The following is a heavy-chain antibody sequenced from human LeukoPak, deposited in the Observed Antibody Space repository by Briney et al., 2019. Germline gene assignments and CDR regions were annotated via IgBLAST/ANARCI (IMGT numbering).Heavy chain of an antibody. CDR2: TYYSGST. CDR3: ARRWTGDALDI. J-gene: IGHJ3*02. V-gene: IGHV4-59*01. CDR1: GGSISSYH. Sequence: SETLSLTCTVSGGSISSYHWSWIRQPPGKGLEWIGYTYYSGSTNYNPSLKSRVTIPVDTSKNQFSLKLSSVTAADTAVYYCARRWTGDALDIWGQGTMVTVSS. D-gene: IGHD3/OR15-3a*01.